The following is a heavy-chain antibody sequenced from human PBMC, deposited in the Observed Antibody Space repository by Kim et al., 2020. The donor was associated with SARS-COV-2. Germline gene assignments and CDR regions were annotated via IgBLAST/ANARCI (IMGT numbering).Heavy chain of an antibody. Sequence: GGSLRLSCAASGFTFSSYGMHWVRQAPGKGLEWVAVISYDGSNKYYADSVKGRFTISRDNSKNTLYLQMNSLRAEDTAVYYCARPFDSFSYSYYGMGFWGQGTTVTVSS. CDR3: ARPFDSFSYSYYGMGF. D-gene: IGHD1-26*01. CDR1: GFTFSSYG. J-gene: IGHJ6*02. V-gene: IGHV3-33*05. CDR2: ISYDGSNK.